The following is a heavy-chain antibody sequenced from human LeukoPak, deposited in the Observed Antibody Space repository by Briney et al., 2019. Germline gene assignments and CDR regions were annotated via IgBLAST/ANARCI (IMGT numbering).Heavy chain of an antibody. V-gene: IGHV4-39*01. D-gene: IGHD3-22*01. CDR1: GGSISSSSYY. CDR2: IYYSGST. J-gene: IGHJ4*02. CDR3: ARRPPYDSSGYYQDY. Sequence: PSETPSLTCTVSGGSISSSSYYWGWIRQPPGKGLEWIGSIYYSGSTYYNPSLKSRVTISVDTSKNQFSLKLSSVTAADTAVYYCARRPPYDSSGYYQDYWGQGTLVTVSS.